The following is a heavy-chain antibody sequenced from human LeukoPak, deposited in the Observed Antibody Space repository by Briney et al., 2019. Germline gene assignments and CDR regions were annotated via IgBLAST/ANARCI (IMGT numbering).Heavy chain of an antibody. CDR1: GYTFTSYD. V-gene: IGHV1-8*01. J-gene: IGHJ4*02. Sequence: ASVKVSCKASGYTFTSYDFNWVRQATGQRPEWMGWMSPNSGDTGYAQKFQDRVTMTRNTCISTAYMELSSLRSDDTAVYYCARGPPNWGYDYWGPGTLVTVSS. CDR2: MSPNSGDT. CDR3: ARGPPNWGYDY. D-gene: IGHD7-27*01.